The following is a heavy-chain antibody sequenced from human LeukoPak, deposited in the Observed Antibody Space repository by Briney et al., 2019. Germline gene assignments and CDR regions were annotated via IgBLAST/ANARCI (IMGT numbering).Heavy chain of an antibody. Sequence: ASVKVSCKASGGTFSSYAISWVRQAPGQGLEWMGIINPSGGSTSYAQKFQGRVTMTRDTSISTAYMELSRLRSDDTAVYYCARGDYGDYDNWFDPWGQGTLVTVSS. CDR1: GGTFSSYA. J-gene: IGHJ5*02. CDR3: ARGDYGDYDNWFDP. CDR2: INPSGGST. D-gene: IGHD4-17*01. V-gene: IGHV1-46*01.